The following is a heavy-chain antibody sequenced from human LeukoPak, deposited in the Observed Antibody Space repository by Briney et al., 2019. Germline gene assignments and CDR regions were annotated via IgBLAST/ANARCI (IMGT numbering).Heavy chain of an antibody. J-gene: IGHJ4*02. D-gene: IGHD3-10*01. CDR1: GFTFSSYG. CDR3: ARGTFSPQGSYYGH. Sequence: PGGSLRLSCAASGFTFSSYGMHWVRQAPGKGLEWVAFIRYTGSNKYYADSVKGRFTISRDNSKNTLNLQMNGLRVEDTALYYCARGTFSPQGSYYGHWGQGTRVTVSS. V-gene: IGHV3-30*02. CDR2: IRYTGSNK.